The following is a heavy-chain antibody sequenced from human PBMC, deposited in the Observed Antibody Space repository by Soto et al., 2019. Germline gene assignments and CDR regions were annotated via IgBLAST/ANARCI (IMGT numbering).Heavy chain of an antibody. CDR2: IYHSGST. Sequence: PSETLSLTCAVSGGSISSSNWWSWVRQPPGKGLEWIGEIYHSGSTNYNPSLKSRVTISVDTSKNQFSLKLSSVTAADTAVYYCARIPHPDYDFWSGRSDYYYMDVWGKGTTVTVSS. V-gene: IGHV4-4*02. CDR1: GGSISSSNW. CDR3: ARIPHPDYDFWSGRSDYYYMDV. J-gene: IGHJ6*03. D-gene: IGHD3-3*01.